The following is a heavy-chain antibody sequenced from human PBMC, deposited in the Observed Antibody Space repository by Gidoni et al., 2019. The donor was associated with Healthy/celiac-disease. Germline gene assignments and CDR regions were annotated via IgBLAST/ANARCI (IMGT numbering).Heavy chain of an antibody. D-gene: IGHD1-26*01. Sequence: QVLLQEPGSVPVKPSETLSLTCAVSGYFFCSGYYWGWIPQPPGKGLEWIGRIYHSGSTHYNPSLKSRVTISVDTSKNQFSLKLSSVTAADTAVYYCARVWAKSGSAFDIWGQGTMVTVSS. J-gene: IGHJ3*02. CDR2: IYHSGST. CDR1: GYFFCSGYY. CDR3: ARVWAKSGSAFDI. V-gene: IGHV4-38-2*01.